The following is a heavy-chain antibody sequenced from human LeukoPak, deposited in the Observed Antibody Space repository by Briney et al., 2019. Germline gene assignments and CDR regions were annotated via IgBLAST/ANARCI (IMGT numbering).Heavy chain of an antibody. CDR3: ARAAVDYYDSSGYPFDY. J-gene: IGHJ4*02. Sequence: PSQTLSLTCTVSGGSISSGGYYWSWIRQHPGKGLEWIGYIYYSGSTYYNPSLKSRVTISVDTSKNQFSLKLSSVTAADTAVYYCARAAVDYYDSSGYPFDYWGPGTLVTVPS. CDR2: IYYSGST. CDR1: GGSISSGGYY. D-gene: IGHD3-22*01. V-gene: IGHV4-31*03.